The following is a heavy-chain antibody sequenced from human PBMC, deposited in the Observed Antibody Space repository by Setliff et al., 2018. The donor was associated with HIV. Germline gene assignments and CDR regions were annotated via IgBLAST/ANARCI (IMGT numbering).Heavy chain of an antibody. V-gene: IGHV4-31*03. CDR3: ARVILAGKFKSYYFDY. CDR2: IYHSGST. CDR1: GGSIRSGGYF. D-gene: IGHD3-10*01. J-gene: IGHJ4*02. Sequence: PSETLSLTCTVSGGSIRSGGYFWTWIRQHPGKGLEWIGYIYHSGSTYYNPSLKSRATISVDTSKNQFSLKLSSVTAADTAVYYCARVILAGKFKSYYFDYWGQGTLVTVSS.